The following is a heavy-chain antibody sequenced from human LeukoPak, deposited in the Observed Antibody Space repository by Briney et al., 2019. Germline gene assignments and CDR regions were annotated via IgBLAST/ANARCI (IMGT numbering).Heavy chain of an antibody. J-gene: IGHJ5*02. D-gene: IGHD6-13*01. CDR2: IYHSGST. Sequence: PSETLSLTRVVSGGSISISNWWSWVRQPPGKGLEWIGEIYHSGSTNYNPSLKSRVTISVDTSKNQFSLKLSSVTAADTAVYYCAREESSSWYGDWFDPWGQGTLVTVSS. CDR3: AREESSSWYGDWFDP. V-gene: IGHV4-4*02. CDR1: GGSISISNW.